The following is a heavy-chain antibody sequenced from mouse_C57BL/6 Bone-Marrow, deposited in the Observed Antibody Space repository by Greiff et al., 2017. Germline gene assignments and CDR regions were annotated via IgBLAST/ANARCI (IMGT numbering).Heavy chain of an antibody. CDR3: ARGDYYGIFPYFDY. CDR2: IYPGDGDT. J-gene: IGHJ2*01. CDR1: GYAFSSSW. V-gene: IGHV1-82*01. D-gene: IGHD1-1*01. Sequence: QVQLQQSGPELVKPGASVKISCKASGYAFSSSWMNWVKQRPGKGLEWIGRIYPGDGDTNYNGKFKGKATLTADKSSSTAYMQLSSLTSEDSAVYFCARGDYYGIFPYFDYWGQGTTLTVSS.